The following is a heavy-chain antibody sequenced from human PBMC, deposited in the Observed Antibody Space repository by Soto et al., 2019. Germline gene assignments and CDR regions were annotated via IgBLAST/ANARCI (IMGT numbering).Heavy chain of an antibody. CDR1: GGTFSSYA. D-gene: IGHD3-22*01. CDR3: ARRYYDSSGYCYFDY. V-gene: IGHV1-69*13. J-gene: IGHJ4*02. CDR2: IIPIFGTA. Sequence: RASVKVSCKASGGTFSSYAISWVRQAPGQGLEWMGGIIPIFGTANYAQKFQGRVTITADESTSTAYMELSSLRSEDTAVYYCARRYYDSSGYCYFDYWGQGTLVTVSS.